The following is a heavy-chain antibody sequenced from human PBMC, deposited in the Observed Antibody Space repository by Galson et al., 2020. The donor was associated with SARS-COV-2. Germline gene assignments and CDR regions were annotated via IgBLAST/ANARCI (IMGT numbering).Heavy chain of an antibody. D-gene: IGHD3-3*01. CDR1: GFSLSNARMG. Sequence: SGPTLVKPTETLTLTCTVSGFSLSNARMGVSWIRQPPGKALEWLAHIFSNDEKSYSTSLKSRLTISKDTSKSQVVLTMTNMDPVDTATYYCARIQTEVTIFGVVIDYYMDVWGKGTTVTVSS. J-gene: IGHJ6*03. V-gene: IGHV2-26*01. CDR3: ARIQTEVTIFGVVIDYYMDV. CDR2: IFSNDEK.